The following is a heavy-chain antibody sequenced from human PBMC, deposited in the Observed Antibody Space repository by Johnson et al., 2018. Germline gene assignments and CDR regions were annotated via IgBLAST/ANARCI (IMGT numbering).Heavy chain of an antibody. CDR3: AREIGGSGADAFDI. CDR1: GFTFSNYC. D-gene: IGHD3-16*01. J-gene: IGHJ3*02. Sequence: VQLVESGGGLVQPGGSLRLSCAASGFTFSNYCMAWVRQTPGKGLEWVANIKQDGSEMYYADSVKGRFTISRDNAKNSLLLQMNSLRAEDTAIYYCAREIGGSGADAFDIGGQGTMVTVSS. V-gene: IGHV3-7*01. CDR2: IKQDGSEM.